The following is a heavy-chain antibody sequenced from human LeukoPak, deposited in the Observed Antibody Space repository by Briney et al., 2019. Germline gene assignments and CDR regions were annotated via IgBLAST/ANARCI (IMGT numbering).Heavy chain of an antibody. Sequence: PGGSLRLSCAASGFSFSTYSMSWVRQAPGKGLEWVSSIRGSGADKYYAGSVKGRFSISRDNSQDTLSLQMNSLRAEDTAVYYCAKISWDGRGTFDWGRGTLVTVSS. CDR2: IRGSGADK. D-gene: IGHD1/OR15-1a*01. CDR1: GFSFSTYS. CDR3: AKISWDGRGTFD. V-gene: IGHV3-23*01. J-gene: IGHJ4*02.